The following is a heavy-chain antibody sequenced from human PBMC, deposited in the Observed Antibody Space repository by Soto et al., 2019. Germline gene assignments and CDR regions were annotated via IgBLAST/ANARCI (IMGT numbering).Heavy chain of an antibody. V-gene: IGHV1-3*01. J-gene: IGHJ5*02. CDR1: GYTFTRYT. CDR2: INPDNGNT. Sequence: QVPLVQSGAEVKKPGASVKISCKASGYTFTRYTMNWVRQAPGQRLEWMGWINPDNGNTKSSQKFQDRVIITRDTSANPPSRDRSGMSLQKAALFGCARCLATVDLDPWGRAPGVTVS. CDR3: ARCLATVDLDP. D-gene: IGHD4-17*01.